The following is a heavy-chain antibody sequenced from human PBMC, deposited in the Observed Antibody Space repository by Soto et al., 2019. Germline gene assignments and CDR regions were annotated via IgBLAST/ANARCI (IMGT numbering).Heavy chain of an antibody. J-gene: IGHJ4*02. CDR1: GGSISSGAYS. V-gene: IGHV4-30-2*02. Sequence: SETLSLTCAVSGGSISSGAYSWSWIRQPPGKGLEWIGYIYHSGSTYYNPSLKSRVTISVDTSKNQFSLKLSSVTAADTAVYYCVRSNYFDYWGQGSVVIV. CDR3: VRSNYFDY. CDR2: IYHSGST.